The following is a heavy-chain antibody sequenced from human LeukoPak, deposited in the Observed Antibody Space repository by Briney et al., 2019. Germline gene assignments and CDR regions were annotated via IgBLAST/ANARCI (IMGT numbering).Heavy chain of an antibody. CDR2: ICTSGST. J-gene: IGHJ4*02. D-gene: IGHD3-10*01. CDR3: ARGPPSGFHFDY. V-gene: IGHV4-61*02. CDR1: GGSISSGSYY. Sequence: PSETLSLTCTVSGGSISSGSYYWSWIRQPAGKGLEWIGRICTSGSTNYNPSLKSRVTISVDTSKNQFSLKLSSVTAADTAVYYCARGPPSGFHFDYWGQGTLVTVSS.